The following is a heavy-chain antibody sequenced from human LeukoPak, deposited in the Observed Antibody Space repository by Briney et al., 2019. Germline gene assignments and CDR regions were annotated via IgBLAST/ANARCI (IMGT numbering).Heavy chain of an antibody. CDR3: ARPRTQTYYYDTGDAFDI. D-gene: IGHD3-22*01. J-gene: IGHJ3*02. CDR2: IYSGDSDT. Sequence: GDSPKISCKGSGYSFTSYWIGWVRQMPGKGLEWMGIIYSGDSDTRYSPSFQGQVTISADKSISTAYLQWSSLKASDTAMYYCARPRTQTYYYDTGDAFDIWGQGTIVTVSS. V-gene: IGHV5-51*01. CDR1: GYSFTSYW.